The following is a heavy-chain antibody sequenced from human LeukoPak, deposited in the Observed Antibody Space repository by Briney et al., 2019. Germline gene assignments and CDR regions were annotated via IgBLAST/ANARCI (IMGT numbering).Heavy chain of an antibody. CDR3: ARDAADYYDSSGYYLGFDY. CDR2: IWYDGSNK. CDR1: GFTFSSYG. Sequence: PGGSLRLSCAASGFTFSSYGMPWVRQAPGKGLEWVAVIWYDGSNKYYADSVKGRFTISRDNSKNTLYLQMNSLRAEDTAVYYCARDAADYYDSSGYYLGFDYWGQGTLVTVSS. J-gene: IGHJ4*02. V-gene: IGHV3-33*01. D-gene: IGHD3-22*01.